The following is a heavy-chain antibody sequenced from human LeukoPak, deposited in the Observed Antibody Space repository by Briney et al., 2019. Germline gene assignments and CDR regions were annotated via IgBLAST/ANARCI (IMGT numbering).Heavy chain of an antibody. Sequence: GGSLRLSCAASGFTFSSYGMHWVRQAPGKGLEWVAFIRYDGSNKYYADSVKGRFTISRDNSKNTLYLQMNSLRVEDTAVYYCARGGDSSCHSQVDYWGQGALVTVSS. J-gene: IGHJ4*02. CDR3: ARGGDSSCHSQVDY. D-gene: IGHD3-22*01. CDR1: GFTFSSYG. CDR2: IRYDGSNK. V-gene: IGHV3-30*02.